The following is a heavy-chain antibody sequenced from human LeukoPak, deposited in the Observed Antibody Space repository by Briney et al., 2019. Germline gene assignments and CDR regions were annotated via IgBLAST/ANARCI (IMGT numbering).Heavy chain of an antibody. V-gene: IGHV1-24*01. Sequence: ASVKVFCKVSGYTLTELSMHWVRQAPGKGLEWMGGFDPEDGETIYAQKFQGRVTMTEDTSTDTAYMELSSLRSEDTAVYYCATNGPGYSSGWYYFDYWGQGTLVTVSS. CDR1: GYTLTELS. CDR2: FDPEDGET. CDR3: ATNGPGYSSGWYYFDY. J-gene: IGHJ4*02. D-gene: IGHD6-19*01.